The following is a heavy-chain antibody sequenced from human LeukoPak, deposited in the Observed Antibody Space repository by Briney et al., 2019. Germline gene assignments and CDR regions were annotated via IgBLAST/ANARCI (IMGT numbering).Heavy chain of an antibody. Sequence: SVKVSCMASVGTFSSYAISWVRQAPGQGLEWMGRIIPSLGIANYAQKFHDIVTITAEKYTSTADMQLSSLRAEDDGGYYCARDHSGQQRAHAFDIWGQGTMVTV. CDR3: ARDHSGQQRAHAFDI. D-gene: IGHD1/OR15-1a*01. CDR2: IIPSLGIA. V-gene: IGHV1-69*04. J-gene: IGHJ3*02. CDR1: VGTFSSYA.